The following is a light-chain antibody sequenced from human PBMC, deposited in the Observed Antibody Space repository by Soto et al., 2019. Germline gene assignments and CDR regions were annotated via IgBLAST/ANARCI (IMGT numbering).Light chain of an antibody. CDR1: QSIDTH. V-gene: IGKV1-39*01. Sequence: DIRMTQSPSSLSASVGDRVTITCRASQSIDTHLNWYQQHPGKAPNALIYEASNLQSGVPSRFSGSGSGTDFTLTISGLQPDDSATYYCHQTYSPPYTFGQGNKVEIK. CDR3: HQTYSPPYT. J-gene: IGKJ1*01. CDR2: EAS.